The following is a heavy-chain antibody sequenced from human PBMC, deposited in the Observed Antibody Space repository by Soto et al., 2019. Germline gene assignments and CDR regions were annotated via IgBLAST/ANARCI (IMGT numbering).Heavy chain of an antibody. J-gene: IGHJ5*02. Sequence: EVQLVESGGGLVQPGGSLSLSCAASGFTFSRYWMSWVRQAPGKGLEWVANIRQDGSEKSYVDSVKGRFTISRDNDKNSLYLQMNSLIAEDTAVYFCARDLPSISGRPGGWFDPWGQGTLVAVSS. CDR1: GFTFSRYW. CDR2: IRQDGSEK. CDR3: ARDLPSISGRPGGWFDP. D-gene: IGHD6-6*01. V-gene: IGHV3-7*01.